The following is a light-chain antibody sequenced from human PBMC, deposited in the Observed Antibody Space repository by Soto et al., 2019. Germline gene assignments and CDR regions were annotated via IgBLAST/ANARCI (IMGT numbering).Light chain of an antibody. CDR2: RRD. CDR1: SSNIGNNH. J-gene: IGLJ2*01. V-gene: IGLV1-47*01. CDR3: SARDDILSGVV. Sequence: QSVLAQPPSASGTPGQRVTISCSGSSSNIGNNHVYWYQQFPGMAPKLLMHRRDQRPTGVPDRFSGSKSGTSASLAISGLRSDDEADYYCSARDDILSGVVFGGGTKVTVL.